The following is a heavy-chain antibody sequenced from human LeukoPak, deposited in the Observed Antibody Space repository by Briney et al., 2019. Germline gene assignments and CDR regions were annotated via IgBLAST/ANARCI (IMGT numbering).Heavy chain of an antibody. V-gene: IGHV3-21*04. CDR2: ISSSSYI. CDR1: GFTFSSYS. CDR3: ARFTTGSSRPFDY. D-gene: IGHD6-13*01. J-gene: IGHJ4*02. Sequence: PGGSLRLSCAASGFTFSSYSMNWVRQAPGKGLEWVSSISSSSYIYYADSVKGRFTISRDNAKNSLYLQMNSLRAEDTAVYYCARFTTGSSRPFDYWGQGTLVTVSS.